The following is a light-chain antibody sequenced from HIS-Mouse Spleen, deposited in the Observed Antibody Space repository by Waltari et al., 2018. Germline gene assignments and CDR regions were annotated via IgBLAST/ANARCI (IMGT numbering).Light chain of an antibody. J-gene: IGLJ3*02. CDR3: AAWDDSLNGWV. Sequence: QSVLTQPPSASGTPGQRVTISCSGRSPNIGSNPITWYQQLPGTAPKLLIYSNNQRPSGVPDRFSGSKSGTSASLAISGLQSEDEADYYCAAWDDSLNGWVFGGGTKLTVL. CDR2: SNN. CDR1: SPNIGSNP. V-gene: IGLV1-44*01.